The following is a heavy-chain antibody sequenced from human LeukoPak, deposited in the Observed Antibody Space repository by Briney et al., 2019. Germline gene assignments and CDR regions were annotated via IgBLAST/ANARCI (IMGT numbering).Heavy chain of an antibody. D-gene: IGHD5-24*01. Sequence: PSETLSLTCTVSGGSISSYYWSWIRQPPGKGLEWIGYIYYSGSTNYNPSLKSRVTISVDTSKNQFSLKLSSVTAADTAVYYCARGEEMATIEDPGAFDIWGQGTMVTVSS. V-gene: IGHV4-59*01. CDR1: GGSISSYY. CDR3: ARGEEMATIEDPGAFDI. J-gene: IGHJ3*02. CDR2: IYYSGST.